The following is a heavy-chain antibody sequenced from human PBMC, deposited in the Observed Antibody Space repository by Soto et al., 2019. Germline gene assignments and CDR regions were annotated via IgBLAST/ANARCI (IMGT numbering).Heavy chain of an antibody. J-gene: IGHJ6*02. Sequence: QVQLVESGGGVVQPGRSLRLSCAASGFSFSISPMHWVRQAPGKGPEWVALISYDGSNKYYADSVKGRFTISRDNSKNTLYLQMNSLRAEDTAVYYCAKDLVGGVRYYYGMDVWGQGTTVTVSS. CDR3: AKDLVGGVRYYYGMDV. V-gene: IGHV3-30*04. D-gene: IGHD1-26*01. CDR2: ISYDGSNK. CDR1: GFSFSISP.